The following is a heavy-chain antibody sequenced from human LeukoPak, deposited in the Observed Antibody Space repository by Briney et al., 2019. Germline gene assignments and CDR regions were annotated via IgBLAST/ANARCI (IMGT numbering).Heavy chain of an antibody. Sequence: SVKVSCKASGGTFSSYAIGWVRQAPGQGLEWMGRIIPIFGTANYAQKFQGRVTITTDESTSTAYTELSSLRSEDTAVYYCARDPPSTVTTGDYWGQGTLVTVSS. CDR3: ARDPPSTVTTGDY. V-gene: IGHV1-69*05. CDR2: IIPIFGTA. CDR1: GGTFSSYA. D-gene: IGHD4-17*01. J-gene: IGHJ4*02.